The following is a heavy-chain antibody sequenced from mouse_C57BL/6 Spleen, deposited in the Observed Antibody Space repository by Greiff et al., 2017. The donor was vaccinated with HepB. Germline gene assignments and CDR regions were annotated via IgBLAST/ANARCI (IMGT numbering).Heavy chain of an antibody. CDR2: IDPSDSYT. J-gene: IGHJ2*01. Sequence: QVQLQQPGAELVMPGASVKLSCKASGYTFTSYWMHWVKQRPGQGLEWIGEIDPSDSYTNYNQKFKGKSTLTVDKSSSTAYMQLSSLTSEDSEVYYCAIYGSSPRFDYWGQGTTLTVSS. V-gene: IGHV1-69*01. CDR1: GYTFTSYW. CDR3: AIYGSSPRFDY. D-gene: IGHD1-1*01.